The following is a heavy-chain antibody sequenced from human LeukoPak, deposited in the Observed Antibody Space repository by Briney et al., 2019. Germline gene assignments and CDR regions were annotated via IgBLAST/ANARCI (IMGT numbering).Heavy chain of an antibody. D-gene: IGHD2-15*01. V-gene: IGHV1-69*04. Sequence: SVKVSCKASEGTFSSYAISWVRQAPGQGLEWMGRIIPIFGIANYAQKFQGRVTITADKSTSTAYIELSSLRSEDTAVYYCARKEDCSGGSCYSFIWFDPWGQGTLVTVSS. CDR1: EGTFSSYA. J-gene: IGHJ5*02. CDR2: IIPIFGIA. CDR3: ARKEDCSGGSCYSFIWFDP.